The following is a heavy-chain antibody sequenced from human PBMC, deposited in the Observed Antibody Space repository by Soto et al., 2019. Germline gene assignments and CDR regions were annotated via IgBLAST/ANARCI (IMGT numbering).Heavy chain of an antibody. D-gene: IGHD1-26*01. V-gene: IGHV4-39*01. Sequence: SETLSLTCTVSGGSISSSSYYWGWIRQPPGKGLEWIGSIYYSGSTYYNPSLKSRVTISVDTSKNQFSLKLSSVTAADTAVYYCARHVPPEWWELPYFDFWGQGTLVTVSS. CDR2: IYYSGST. J-gene: IGHJ4*02. CDR1: GGSISSSSYY. CDR3: ARHVPPEWWELPYFDF.